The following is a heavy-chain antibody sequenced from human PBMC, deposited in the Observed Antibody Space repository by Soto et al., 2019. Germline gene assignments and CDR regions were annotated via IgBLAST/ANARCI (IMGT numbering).Heavy chain of an antibody. CDR2: IYWNDDK. Sequence: QITLKESGPTLVKPTQTLTLTCTFSGFSLSTGGMGVGWIRQPPGKAPEWLALIYWNDDKRYGPSLKSRLTITKDTSKNQVVLTMTNMDPVDTATYYCAHRPTTVTKGWFDPWGQGTLVTVSS. V-gene: IGHV2-5*01. J-gene: IGHJ5*02. CDR3: AHRPTTVTKGWFDP. D-gene: IGHD4-17*01. CDR1: GFSLSTGGMG.